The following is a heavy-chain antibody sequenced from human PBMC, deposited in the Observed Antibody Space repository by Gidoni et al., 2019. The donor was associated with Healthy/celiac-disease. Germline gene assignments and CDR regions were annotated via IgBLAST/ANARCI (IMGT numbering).Heavy chain of an antibody. CDR1: GSTFTSYV. V-gene: IGHV1-18*01. CDR2: ISAYNGNT. J-gene: IGHJ4*02. CDR3: AGHLSSGWYFDY. D-gene: IGHD6-19*01. Sequence: QVQLVQSVAEVKKPEASVKVSCKASGSTFTSYVISWVRQAPGQGVEWMGWISAYNGNTNDEQKLQGRVTMTTDTSTSTAYMELRSLRADDTAVYYCAGHLSSGWYFDYWGQGTLVTVSS.